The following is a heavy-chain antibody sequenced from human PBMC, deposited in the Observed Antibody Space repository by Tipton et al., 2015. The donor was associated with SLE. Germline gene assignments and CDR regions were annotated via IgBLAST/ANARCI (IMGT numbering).Heavy chain of an antibody. Sequence: TLSLTCAVNGGSSSGWYWSWIRQSPGMALEWIGDIHDSGSSYTNPSLKSRVSISVDTSKNQISLKLNSVTAADTAVYYCSTLMAGGSGRGYWGQGTLVTVSS. CDR2: IHDSGSS. D-gene: IGHD3-10*01. CDR3: STLMAGGSGRGY. CDR1: GGSSSGWY. J-gene: IGHJ4*02. V-gene: IGHV4-34*01.